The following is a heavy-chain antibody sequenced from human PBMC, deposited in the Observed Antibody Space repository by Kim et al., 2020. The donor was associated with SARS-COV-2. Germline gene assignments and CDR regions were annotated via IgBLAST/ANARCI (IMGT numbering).Heavy chain of an antibody. D-gene: IGHD3-16*01. J-gene: IGHJ4*02. CDR2: ISHDGNTK. CDR3: ANGQGVRGGTEAFDY. Sequence: GGSLRLSCAASGFTFSIYGMHWVRQAPGKGLEWVAFISHDGNTKYYVDSVKGRFTISRENSKNTLYLQMNSLRLEDTAVYYCANGQGVRGGTEAFDYWGQGTLVTVSS. V-gene: IGHV3-30*02. CDR1: GFTFSIYG.